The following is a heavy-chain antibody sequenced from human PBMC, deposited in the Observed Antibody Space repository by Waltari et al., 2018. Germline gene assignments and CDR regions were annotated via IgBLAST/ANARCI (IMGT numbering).Heavy chain of an antibody. Sequence: QLQLQESGPGLVKPSQTLSLTCTVSGGSIRWGGYYWIWSRQQPGKGLEWIGYIYYSGSTYYNPSLKSRVTVSVDTSKNQFSLKLSSVTAADTAVYYCARVAVYGDKGRVNKHFDYWGQGTLVTVSS. CDR3: ARVAVYGDKGRVNKHFDY. CDR1: GGSIRWGGYY. V-gene: IGHV4-31*03. CDR2: IYYSGST. D-gene: IGHD4-17*01. J-gene: IGHJ4*02.